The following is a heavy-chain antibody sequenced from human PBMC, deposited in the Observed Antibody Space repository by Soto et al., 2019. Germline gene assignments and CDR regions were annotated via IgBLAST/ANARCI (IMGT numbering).Heavy chain of an antibody. V-gene: IGHV3-11*06. CDR3: ARDIGGDSGGNPDFDAFDI. CDR2: ISSSSSYT. J-gene: IGHJ3*02. D-gene: IGHD2-21*02. Sequence: GSLRLSCAASGFTFSDYYMSWIRQAPGKGLEWVSYISSSSSYTNYADSVKGRFTISRDNAKNSLYLQMNSLRAEDTAVYYCARDIGGDSGGNPDFDAFDIWGKGTMVTVSS. CDR1: GFTFSDYY.